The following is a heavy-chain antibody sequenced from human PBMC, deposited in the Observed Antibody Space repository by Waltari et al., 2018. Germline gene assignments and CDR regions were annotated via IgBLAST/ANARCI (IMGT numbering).Heavy chain of an antibody. D-gene: IGHD6-13*01. Sequence: QVQLVESGGGVVQPGGSLRLSCAASGFTFSSYGMHWVRQAPGKGLGWVAVIGYDGSNKYYADSVKGRFTISRDNSKNTLYLQMNNLRAEDTAVYYCAKDPYPHSRVGGNWYFDLWGRGTLVTVSS. CDR2: IGYDGSNK. CDR1: GFTFSSYG. J-gene: IGHJ2*01. V-gene: IGHV3-30*02. CDR3: AKDPYPHSRVGGNWYFDL.